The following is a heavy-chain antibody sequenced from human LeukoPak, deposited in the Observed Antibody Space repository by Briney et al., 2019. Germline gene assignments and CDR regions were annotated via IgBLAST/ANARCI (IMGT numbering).Heavy chain of an antibody. CDR2: IYTSGST. CDR3: ARDSRYYDSSGYYYRDWFDP. D-gene: IGHD3-22*01. CDR1: GGSISSYY. J-gene: IGHJ5*02. Sequence: SETLSLTCTVSGGSISSYYWSWIRQPAGKGLEWIGRIYTSGSTNYNPSLKSRVTMSVDTSKNQFSLKLSSVTAADTAVCYCARDSRYYDSSGYYYRDWFDPWGQGTLVTVSS. V-gene: IGHV4-4*07.